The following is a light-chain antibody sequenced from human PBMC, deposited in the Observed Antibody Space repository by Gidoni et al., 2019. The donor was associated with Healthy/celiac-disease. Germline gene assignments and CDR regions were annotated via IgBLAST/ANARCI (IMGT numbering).Light chain of an antibody. CDR3: QSYDSSLSGYVV. J-gene: IGLJ2*01. CDR1: SSNIGAGSD. Sequence: QSVLTQPPSVSGAPGQRVTISCTGSSSNIGAGSDVHWYQQLPGTAPKLLSYGNSNRPSGVPDRFSGSKSGTSASLAITGLQAEDEADYYCQSYDSSLSGYVVFGGGTKLTVL. V-gene: IGLV1-40*01. CDR2: GNS.